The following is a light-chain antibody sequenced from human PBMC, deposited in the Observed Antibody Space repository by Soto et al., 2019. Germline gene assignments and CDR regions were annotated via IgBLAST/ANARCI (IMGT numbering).Light chain of an antibody. CDR2: EVS. CDR1: SSDVGRYNY. J-gene: IGLJ1*01. V-gene: IGLV2-14*01. Sequence: QSVLAQPASVSGSPGQSITISCTGTSSDVGRYNYVAWYQQHPGKAPKVLIFEVSNRPSGVSSRFSGSKSGNTASLNISGLQAEDEADYYCSSYATSSTLVFGTWTKLTVL. CDR3: SSYATSSTLV.